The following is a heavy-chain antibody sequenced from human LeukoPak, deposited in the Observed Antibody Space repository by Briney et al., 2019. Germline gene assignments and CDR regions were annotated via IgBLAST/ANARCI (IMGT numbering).Heavy chain of an antibody. Sequence: GGSLRLSSAASGFTFSSYAMSWVRQAPGKGLEWVSAISGSGGSTYYADSVKGRFTISRDNSKNTLYLQMNSLRAEDTAVYYCAKGLRGVVVVAATRGLIYWGQGTLVTVSS. CDR1: GFTFSSYA. CDR3: AKGLRGVVVVAATRGLIY. CDR2: ISGSGGST. J-gene: IGHJ4*02. V-gene: IGHV3-23*01. D-gene: IGHD2-15*01.